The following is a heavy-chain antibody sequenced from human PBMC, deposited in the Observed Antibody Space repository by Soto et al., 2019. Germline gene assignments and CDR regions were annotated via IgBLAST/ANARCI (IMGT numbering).Heavy chain of an antibody. V-gene: IGHV3-73*01. CDR1: GFTFSGSA. CDR2: IRSKANSYAT. J-gene: IGHJ6*02. D-gene: IGHD6-6*01. Sequence: GGSLRLSCAASGFTFSGSAMHWVRQASGKGLEWVGRIRSKANSYATAYAASVKGRFTISRDDSKNTAYLQMNSLKTEDTAVYYCTSLRIAAPYYYYGMDVWGQGTTVTVSS. CDR3: TSLRIAAPYYYYGMDV.